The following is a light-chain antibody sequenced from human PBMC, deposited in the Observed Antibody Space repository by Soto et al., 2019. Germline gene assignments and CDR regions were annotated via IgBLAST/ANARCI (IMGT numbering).Light chain of an antibody. V-gene: IGKV1-5*03. J-gene: IGKJ4*01. CDR2: KAA. Sequence: DIQMTQSPSTLSASVGDRVTITCRASQSFSSWLAWYQQKPGKAPKLLIYKAASLKSGLPSRFSGSGSGTEFTLTISSLQPDDFATYYCQQYSAFPLTFGGGTKVEIK. CDR1: QSFSSW. CDR3: QQYSAFPLT.